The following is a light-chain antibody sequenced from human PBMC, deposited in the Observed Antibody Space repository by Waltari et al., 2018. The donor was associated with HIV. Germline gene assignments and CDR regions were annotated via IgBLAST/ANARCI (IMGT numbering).Light chain of an antibody. Sequence: NFMLTQPHPVSESPGKTVTISCTRSSGSIGDNNFHWYQQRPGSSPIIVIYEDKQRPSGVPDRFSGSIGSSSNSASLTISGLKTEDEGDYYCQSYDRSIQVFGGGTKLTVL. J-gene: IGLJ3*02. CDR1: SGSIGDNN. CDR2: EDK. V-gene: IGLV6-57*01. CDR3: QSYDRSIQV.